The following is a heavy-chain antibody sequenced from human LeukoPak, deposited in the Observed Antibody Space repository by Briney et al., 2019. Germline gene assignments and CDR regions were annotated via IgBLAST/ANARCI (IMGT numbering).Heavy chain of an antibody. V-gene: IGHV3-23*01. Sequence: GGSLRLSCAVSGFAFSNYGMSWVRQAPGKGLEWVSGISGSGGSTSYADSVKGRFTISRDNSKNTLFLQMNSLRADDTAVYYCAKRRHRSSDWSSLDSWGQGTLVTVAS. J-gene: IGHJ4*02. CDR3: AKRRHRSSDWSSLDS. D-gene: IGHD6-19*01. CDR1: GFAFSNYG. CDR2: ISGSGGST.